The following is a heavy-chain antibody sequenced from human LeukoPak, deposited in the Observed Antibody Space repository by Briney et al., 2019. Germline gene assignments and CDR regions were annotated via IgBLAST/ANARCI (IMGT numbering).Heavy chain of an antibody. J-gene: IGHJ6*03. CDR1: GGSISSYY. Sequence: PSETLSLTCTVSGGSISSYYWSWIRQPPGKGLEWIGYIYYSGSTNYNPSLKSRVTISVDTSKNQFSLKLSSVTAADTAVYYCARLNGGYVYMDVWGKGTTVTVSS. D-gene: IGHD5-12*01. V-gene: IGHV4-59*01. CDR2: IYYSGST. CDR3: ARLNGGYVYMDV.